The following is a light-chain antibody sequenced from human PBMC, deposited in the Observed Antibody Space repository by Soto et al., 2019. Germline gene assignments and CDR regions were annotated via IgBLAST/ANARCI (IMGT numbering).Light chain of an antibody. CDR1: QSVSSSY. J-gene: IGKJ1*01. Sequence: EIVFTQSPCTLSLSPFERSTLSCRASQSVSSSYLAWYQQKPGQAPRLLIYGASSRATGIPDRFSGSGSGTDFTLTISRLEPEDFAVYYCQQYGSSTWTFGQGTKVDNK. CDR3: QQYGSSTWT. CDR2: GAS. V-gene: IGKV3-20*01.